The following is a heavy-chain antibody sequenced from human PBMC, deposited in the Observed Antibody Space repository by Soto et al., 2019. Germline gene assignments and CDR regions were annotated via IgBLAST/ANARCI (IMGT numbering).Heavy chain of an antibody. D-gene: IGHD3-16*01. Sequence: GGSLRLSCAASGFTVSSNYMSWVRQAPGKGLEWVSVIYSGGSTYYADSVKGRFTISRDNSKNTLYLQMNSLRAEDTAVYYCARGVPPLGYGMDVWGQGTTVTVSS. CDR3: ARGVPPLGYGMDV. CDR2: IYSGGST. V-gene: IGHV3-53*01. J-gene: IGHJ6*02. CDR1: GFTVSSNY.